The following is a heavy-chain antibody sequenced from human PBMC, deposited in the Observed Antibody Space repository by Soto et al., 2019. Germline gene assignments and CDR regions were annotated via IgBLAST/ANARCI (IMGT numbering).Heavy chain of an antibody. CDR1: DGSSIDYY. V-gene: IGHV4-59*12. Sequence: SETLSHTCNVADGSSIDYYCSWFRQPPGKGLEWIGYINHNGYSAYNLALKRRITMSVDTSKTQFSLVLDSVTDTDTAVYYCAREPDVWGQGTTVTVSS. CDR3: AREPDV. CDR2: INHNGYS. J-gene: IGHJ6*02.